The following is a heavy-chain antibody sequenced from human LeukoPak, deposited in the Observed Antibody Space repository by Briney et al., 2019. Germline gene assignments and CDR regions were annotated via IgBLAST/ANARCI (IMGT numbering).Heavy chain of an antibody. J-gene: IGHJ2*01. V-gene: IGHV1-2*02. CDR3: ARGKGMTSATANFVDL. D-gene: IGHD1-20*01. CDR2: INPNSGGP. CDR1: GYTFTGYY. Sequence: ASVKVSCKASGYTFTGYYMHWVRQAPGQGLEWMGWINPNSGGPNYAQNFQGRVTMTRDTSISTAYMELSSLRSDDTAVYYCARGKGMTSATANFVDLWGRGTLVTASS.